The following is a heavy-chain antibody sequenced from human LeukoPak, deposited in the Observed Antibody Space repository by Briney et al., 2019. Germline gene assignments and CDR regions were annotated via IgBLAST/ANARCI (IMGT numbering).Heavy chain of an antibody. CDR3: ARDTENSTYGWGAFDI. V-gene: IGHV3-66*01. J-gene: IGHJ3*02. CDR1: GFTVSSTY. Sequence: GGSLRLSCTSSGFTVSSTYISWVRQAPGKGLEWVSVIYSGGNTYYADSVKDRFTISRDNSKNTLYLQMSGLRTEDTAVYYCARDTENSTYGWGAFDIWGQGTVVTVSS. D-gene: IGHD2/OR15-2a*01. CDR2: IYSGGNT.